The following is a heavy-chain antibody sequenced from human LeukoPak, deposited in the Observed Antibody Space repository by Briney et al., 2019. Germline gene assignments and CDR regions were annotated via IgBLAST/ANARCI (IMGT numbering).Heavy chain of an antibody. D-gene: IGHD5-18*01. J-gene: IGHJ4*02. CDR3: SRLRGYSYGYADY. CDR1: GFTFSSYS. CDR2: ISNSGSTI. Sequence: GGSLRLSCAASGFTFSSYSMNWVRQAPGKGLEWVSYISNSGSTIDYADSVKGRFTISRDNAKNSLNLQMNSLRAEDTAVYYCSRLRGYSYGYADYWGQGTLVTVSS. V-gene: IGHV3-48*04.